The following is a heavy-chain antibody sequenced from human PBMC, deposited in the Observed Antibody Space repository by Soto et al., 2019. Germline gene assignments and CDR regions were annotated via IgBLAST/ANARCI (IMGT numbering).Heavy chain of an antibody. J-gene: IGHJ6*02. CDR1: GFTFSSYA. V-gene: IGHV3-23*01. Sequence: PGGSLRLSCAASGFTFSSYAMSWVRQAPGKGLEWVSAISGSGGSTYYADSVKGRFTISRDNSKNTLYLQMNSLRAEDTAVYYCAKDLVSLWFGELYYYYYGMDVWGQGTTVTVSS. CDR2: ISGSGGST. CDR3: AKDLVSLWFGELYYYYYGMDV. D-gene: IGHD3-10*01.